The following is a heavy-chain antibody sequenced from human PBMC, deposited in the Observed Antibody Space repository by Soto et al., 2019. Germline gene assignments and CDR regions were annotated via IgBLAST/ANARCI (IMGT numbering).Heavy chain of an antibody. V-gene: IGHV4-34*01. CDR3: ARLPSSGSYFES. CDR1: GGSFSGYY. Sequence: SETLSLTCAVDGGSFSGYYWSWIRQPPGKGLEWIGEINHRGRTNYNPSLKSRVTISVDTPKNQFSLRLNSVTAADTAVYYCARLPSSGSYFESWGQGSLVTVSS. J-gene: IGHJ4*02. D-gene: IGHD1-26*01. CDR2: INHRGRT.